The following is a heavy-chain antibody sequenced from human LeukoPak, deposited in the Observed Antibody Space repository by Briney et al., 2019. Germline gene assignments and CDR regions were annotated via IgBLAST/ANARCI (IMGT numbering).Heavy chain of an antibody. Sequence: PGGSLRLSCAASGFTFSDYYMSWIRQAPGKGLEWVSYISSSGSTIYYADSVKGRFTISRDNSKNTMYLHMNSLRAEDTALYFCARDERSIQFNFWGQGTLVTVSS. CDR3: ARDERSIQFNF. CDR2: ISSSGSTI. CDR1: GFTFSDYY. V-gene: IGHV3-11*01. J-gene: IGHJ4*02. D-gene: IGHD5-24*01.